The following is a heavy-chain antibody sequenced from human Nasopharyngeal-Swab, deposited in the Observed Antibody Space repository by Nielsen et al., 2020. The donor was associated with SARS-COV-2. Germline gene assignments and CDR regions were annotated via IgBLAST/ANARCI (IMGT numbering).Heavy chain of an antibody. CDR2: ISGSGSTT. J-gene: IGHJ3*02. Sequence: VRQAPGKGLEWVSGISGSGSTTYYADSVKGRFTISRDNAKNSLYLQMNSLRAEDTAVYYCARNILTGYYSSDAFDIWGQGTMVTVSS. D-gene: IGHD3-9*01. V-gene: IGHV3-48*03. CDR3: ARNILTGYYSSDAFDI.